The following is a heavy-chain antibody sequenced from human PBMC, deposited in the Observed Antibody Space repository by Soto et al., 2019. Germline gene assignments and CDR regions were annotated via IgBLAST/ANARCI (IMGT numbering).Heavy chain of an antibody. D-gene: IGHD2-21*02. CDR3: ARSIVVVPAADY. J-gene: IGHJ4*02. CDR2: INAGNGNT. Sequence: ASVKVSCKASGYTFTSYAMHWVRQAPGQRLEWMGWINAGNGNTKYSQKFQGRVTITRDTSASTAYMELSSLRSEDTAVYYCARSIVVVPAADYWGQGTLVTVSS. V-gene: IGHV1-3*01. CDR1: GYTFTSYA.